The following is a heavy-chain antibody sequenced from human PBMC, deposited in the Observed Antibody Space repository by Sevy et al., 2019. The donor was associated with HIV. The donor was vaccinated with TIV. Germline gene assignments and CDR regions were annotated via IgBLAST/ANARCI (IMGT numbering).Heavy chain of an antibody. CDR3: AREREGGLWDY. V-gene: IGHV1-46*01. CDR1: GYTFTSYF. Sequence: ASVKVSCKASGYTFTSYFLHWVRQAPGQGLEWMGIINPSAGNTNYAQNFQGRVTMTRDTSTTTIYMELSSLISEDTAVYYCAREREGGLWDYWGQGTLVTVSS. CDR2: INPSAGNT. D-gene: IGHD2-21*01. J-gene: IGHJ4*02.